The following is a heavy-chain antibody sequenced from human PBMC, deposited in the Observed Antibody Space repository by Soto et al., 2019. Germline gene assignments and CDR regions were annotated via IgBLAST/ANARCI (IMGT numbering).Heavy chain of an antibody. CDR3: ARDLGATSRSYYYYAMDV. D-gene: IGHD1-26*01. CDR2: IIPIFGTA. J-gene: IGHJ6*02. V-gene: IGHV1-69*13. Sequence: SVKFSCKASGGTFSSYAISWVRQAPGQGLEWMGGIIPIFGTANYAQKFQGRVTITADESTSTAYMELSSLRSEDTAVYYCARDLGATSRSYYYYAMDVWGQGTTVTVSS. CDR1: GGTFSSYA.